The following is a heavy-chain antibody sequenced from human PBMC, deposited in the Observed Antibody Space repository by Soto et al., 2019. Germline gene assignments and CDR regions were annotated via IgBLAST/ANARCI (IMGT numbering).Heavy chain of an antibody. CDR3: ATEIMRYCSGGSCYGRLYYFDY. CDR1: GYTLTELS. D-gene: IGHD2-15*01. Sequence: QVQLVQSGAEVKKPGASVKVSCKVSGYTLTELSMHWVRQAPGKGLEWMGGFDPEDGETIYAQKFQGRVTMTEDTSTDPAYMELSSLRSEDTAVYYCATEIMRYCSGGSCYGRLYYFDYWGQGTLVTVSS. V-gene: IGHV1-24*01. J-gene: IGHJ4*02. CDR2: FDPEDGET.